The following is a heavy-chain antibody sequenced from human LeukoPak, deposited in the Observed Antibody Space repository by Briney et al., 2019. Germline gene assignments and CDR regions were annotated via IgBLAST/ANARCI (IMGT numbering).Heavy chain of an antibody. V-gene: IGHV3-49*04. CDR1: GFTFGDYT. CDR2: IRIKSSGGTA. CDR3: ARGVRTPDY. J-gene: IGHJ4*02. D-gene: IGHD4-23*01. Sequence: GGSLRLSCTTSGFTFGDYTMTWVRQAPGKGLEWVGFIRIKSSGGTAEYAASVKGRFTISRDDPKSIAYLQMNSLNTEDTAVYFCARGVRTPDYWGQGTLVTVSS.